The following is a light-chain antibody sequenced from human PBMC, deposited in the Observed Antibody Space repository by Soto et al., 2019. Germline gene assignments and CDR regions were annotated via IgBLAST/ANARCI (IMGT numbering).Light chain of an antibody. CDR3: QQRSNWSLT. J-gene: IGKJ4*01. V-gene: IGKV3D-20*02. CDR2: GAS. CDR1: QSVGSNY. Sequence: EIVLTQSPGTLSLSPGERATLYCRASQSVGSNYLAWYQQKPGQAPRVLIYGASSRATGIPDRFSGSGSGADFTLTISRLEPEDFAVYYCQQRSNWSLTFGGGTKVEIK.